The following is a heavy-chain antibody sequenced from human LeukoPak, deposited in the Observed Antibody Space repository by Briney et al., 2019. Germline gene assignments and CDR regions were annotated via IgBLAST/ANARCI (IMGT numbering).Heavy chain of an antibody. Sequence: HPGGSLRLSCAASGFTFSSYAMSWVRQAPGKGLEWVSAISGSGGSTYYADSVKGRFTISRDNSKNTLYLQMNSLRAEDTAVYYCAGPGLSSGWYRYYWGQGTLVTVSS. CDR3: AGPGLSSGWYRYY. V-gene: IGHV3-23*01. J-gene: IGHJ4*02. D-gene: IGHD6-19*01. CDR2: ISGSGGST. CDR1: GFTFSSYA.